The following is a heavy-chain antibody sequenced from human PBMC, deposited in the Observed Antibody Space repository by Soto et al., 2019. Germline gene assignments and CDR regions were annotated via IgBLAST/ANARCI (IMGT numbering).Heavy chain of an antibody. CDR1: GFTFSSYG. Sequence: QVQLVESGGGVVQPGRSLRLSCAASGFTFSSYGMHWVRQAPGKGLEWVAVISYDGSNKYYADSVKGRFTISRDNSKNTLYLQMNSLRAEDTAVYYCATFEGNALGAFDIWGQGTMVTVSS. CDR2: ISYDGSNK. V-gene: IGHV3-30*03. J-gene: IGHJ3*02. CDR3: ATFEGNALGAFDI. D-gene: IGHD3-16*01.